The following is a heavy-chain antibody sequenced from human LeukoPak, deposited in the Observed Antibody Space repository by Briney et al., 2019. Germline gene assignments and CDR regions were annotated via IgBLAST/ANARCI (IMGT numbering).Heavy chain of an antibody. Sequence: PGGSLRLSCAASGFTFSSYGMHWVRQAPGKGLEWVAFIRYDGSNKYYADSVKGRFTISRDNSKNTLYLQMNSLRAEDTAVYYCAKARVLWFGDFDYWGQGTLVTVSS. V-gene: IGHV3-30*02. CDR3: AKARVLWFGDFDY. CDR2: IRYDGSNK. J-gene: IGHJ4*02. CDR1: GFTFSSYG. D-gene: IGHD3-10*01.